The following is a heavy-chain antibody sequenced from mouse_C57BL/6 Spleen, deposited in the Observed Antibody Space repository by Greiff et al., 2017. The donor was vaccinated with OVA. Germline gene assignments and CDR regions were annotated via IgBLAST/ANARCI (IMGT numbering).Heavy chain of an antibody. J-gene: IGHJ1*03. CDR1: GYTFTSYW. D-gene: IGHD1-1*01. CDR2: IDPSDSYT. Sequence: QVQLQQPGAELVMPGASVKLSCKASGYTFTSYWMHWVKQRPGQGLEWIGEIDPSDSYTNYNQKFKGKSTLTVDKSSSTAYMQLSSLTSEDSAVYYCARREDYGSSYGYFDVWGTGTTVTVSS. V-gene: IGHV1-69*01. CDR3: ARREDYGSSYGYFDV.